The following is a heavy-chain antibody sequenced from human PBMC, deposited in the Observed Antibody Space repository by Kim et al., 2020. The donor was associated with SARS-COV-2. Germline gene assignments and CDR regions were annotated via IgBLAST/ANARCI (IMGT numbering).Heavy chain of an antibody. Sequence: DYAAPVKGRFTISREDSKNTVYLQMSSLQNEDTAVYYCSTDALGADNAFDIWGQGTKVTVSS. CDR3: STDALGADNAFDI. V-gene: IGHV3-15*01. J-gene: IGHJ3*02. D-gene: IGHD1-26*01.